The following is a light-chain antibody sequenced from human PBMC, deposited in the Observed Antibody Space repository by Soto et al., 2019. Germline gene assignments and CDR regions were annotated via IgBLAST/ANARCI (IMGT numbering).Light chain of an antibody. V-gene: IGKV3-15*01. CDR1: QSVSSN. CDR3: QQYNNGHS. J-gene: IGKJ4*01. CDR2: GAS. Sequence: EIVMTQSPATLSVSPGERATLSCRASQSVSSNLAWYQQKPGQAPRLLIYGASTRATGIPARFSGSGSGTEFTLTISSLQSEDFAVHYCQQYNNGHSFGGGTKVEIK.